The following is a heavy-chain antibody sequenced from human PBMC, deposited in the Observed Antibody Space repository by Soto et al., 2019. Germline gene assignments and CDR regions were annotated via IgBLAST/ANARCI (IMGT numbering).Heavy chain of an antibody. V-gene: IGHV4-59*01. Sequence: KTSETLSLTCTVSGGSITSYYWSWIRQPPGKGLEWIGHIYYTGSTNYNPSLESRVNISVDRSKNQYSLNLSSVTAADTAVYYCARAIRRGHYASWFDPWGQGIQVTVSS. D-gene: IGHD2-2*01. J-gene: IGHJ5*02. CDR2: IYYTGST. CDR1: GGSITSYY. CDR3: ARAIRRGHYASWFDP.